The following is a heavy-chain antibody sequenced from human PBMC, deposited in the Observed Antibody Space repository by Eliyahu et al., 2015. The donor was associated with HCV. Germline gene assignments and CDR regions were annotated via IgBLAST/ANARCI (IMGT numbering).Heavy chain of an antibody. Sequence: QVQLQEPGPGPVTPSQTLSLPRXSSXGXINSGPYYWSWIRQPAGKGLEWIGRIYTSGSTNYNPSLKSRVTISVDTSRNQFSLKLSSVTAADTAVYLCARDIGDAFDVWGQGTMVTVSS. V-gene: IGHV4-61*02. CDR2: IYTSGST. CDR1: XGXINSGPYY. CDR3: ARDIGDAFDV. D-gene: IGHD1-26*01. J-gene: IGHJ3*01.